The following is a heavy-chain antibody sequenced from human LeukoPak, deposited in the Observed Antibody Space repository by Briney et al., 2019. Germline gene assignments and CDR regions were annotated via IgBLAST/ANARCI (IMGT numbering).Heavy chain of an antibody. D-gene: IGHD5-12*01. CDR2: MNPNSGNT. CDR1: GGTFSSYA. J-gene: IGHJ5*02. V-gene: IGHV1-8*02. CDR3: ARSGSRRGYSGYDGGWFDP. Sequence: ASVKVSCKASGGTFSSYAINWVRQATGQGLEWMGWMNPNSGNTGYAQKFQGRVTMTRNTSISTAYMELSSLRSEDTALYYCARSGSRRGYSGYDGGWFDPWGQGTLVTVSS.